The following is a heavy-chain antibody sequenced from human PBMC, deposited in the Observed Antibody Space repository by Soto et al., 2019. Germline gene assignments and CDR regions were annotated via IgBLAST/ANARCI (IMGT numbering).Heavy chain of an antibody. CDR2: ISSSGSTI. D-gene: IGHD5-12*01. V-gene: IGHV3-11*01. CDR1: GFTFSDYY. CDR3: ARDASFSGHLGPYYYYYYMDV. Sequence: GGSLRLSCAASGFTFSDYYMSWIRQAPGKGLEWVSYISSSGSTIYYADSVKGRFTISRDNAKNSLYLQMNSLRAEDTAVYYCARDASFSGHLGPYYYYYYMDVWGKGTTVTVSS. J-gene: IGHJ6*03.